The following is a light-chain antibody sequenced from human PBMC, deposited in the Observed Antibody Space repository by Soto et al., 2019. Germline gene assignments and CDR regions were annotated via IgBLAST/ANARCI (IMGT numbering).Light chain of an antibody. CDR2: AAS. Sequence: DIQMTQSPSSLSASLGDSVTITLRASQDIKKFLAWYQQRPGEVPKVLIYAASSLRPGVPTRFSGNGSGTDFTFTITSLQPEDVATYYCHKYDRAPATFGQGTKVDVK. CDR1: QDIKKF. J-gene: IGKJ1*01. V-gene: IGKV1-27*01. CDR3: HKYDRAPAT.